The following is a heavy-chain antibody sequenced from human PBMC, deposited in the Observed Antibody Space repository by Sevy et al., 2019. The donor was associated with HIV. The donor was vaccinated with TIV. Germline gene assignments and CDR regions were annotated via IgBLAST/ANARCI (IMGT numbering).Heavy chain of an antibody. CDR1: GFAFRGSA. Sequence: GGSLRLSCAASGFAFRGSAIHWVRQASGKGLELIGCIRSKGNSFATDYVPSVKGRFTISRDDSKKTAYLEMSSLKIDDTAVYYCAGQVGDTVMAIFDYWGQGTLVTVSS. CDR3: AGQVGDTVMAIFDY. J-gene: IGHJ4*02. V-gene: IGHV3-73*01. D-gene: IGHD1-26*01. CDR2: IRSKGNSFAT.